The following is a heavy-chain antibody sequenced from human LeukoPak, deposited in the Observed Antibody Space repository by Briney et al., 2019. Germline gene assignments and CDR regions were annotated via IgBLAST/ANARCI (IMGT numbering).Heavy chain of an antibody. V-gene: IGHV3-23*01. CDR1: GFTFSSYV. CDR2: ISGSGGST. Sequence: PGGSLRLSCAASGFTFSSYVMSCVRQAPGKGLEWVSAISGSGGSTYYADSVKGRFTISRDNSKNTLYLQMNSLGAEDTAVYYCAKGVATVTTQPFDYWGQGTLVTVSS. D-gene: IGHD4-11*01. J-gene: IGHJ4*02. CDR3: AKGVATVTTQPFDY.